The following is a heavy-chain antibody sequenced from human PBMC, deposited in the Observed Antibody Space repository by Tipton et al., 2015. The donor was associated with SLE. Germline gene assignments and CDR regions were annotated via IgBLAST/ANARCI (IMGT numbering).Heavy chain of an antibody. Sequence: TLSLTCTVSGGSISTISYFWGWVRQPPGKGLQWIGNMYYNGDAYYNPALKSRVTISVDTSKNQFSLRLSSVTAADTAVYYCARRYIIPAADDWFDPWGQGTLVTVSS. V-gene: IGHV4-39*01. CDR3: ARRYIIPAADDWFDP. J-gene: IGHJ5*02. CDR2: MYYNGDA. CDR1: GGSISTISYF. D-gene: IGHD5-24*01.